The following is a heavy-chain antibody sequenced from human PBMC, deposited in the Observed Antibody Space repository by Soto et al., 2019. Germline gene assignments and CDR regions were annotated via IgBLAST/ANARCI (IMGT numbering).Heavy chain of an antibody. CDR2: ISPDGSA. CDR3: ASLGRNYYNGMDV. CDR1: GAYMRTYF. J-gene: IGHJ6*02. Sequence: PSETLSHTCRVSGAYMRTYFWTWIRQPAGKGLEWMGRISPDGSATYNPSLQSRVSMFADTSNNEFSLRLTSVTAADTAVYYCASLGRNYYNGMDVWGQGTSVPVSS. V-gene: IGHV4-4*07.